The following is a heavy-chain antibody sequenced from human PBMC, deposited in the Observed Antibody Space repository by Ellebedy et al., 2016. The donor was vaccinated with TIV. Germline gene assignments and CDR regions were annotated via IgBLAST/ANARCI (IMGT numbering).Heavy chain of an antibody. D-gene: IGHD5-12*01. J-gene: IGHJ4*02. CDR2: INSGGSIT. CDR1: EFTFSNYW. Sequence: PGGSLRLSCAASEFTFSNYWMHWVRQAPGKGLVWVSRINSGGSITSHADSVKGRFTISRDNAKNTLYLQMNSLRAEETAVYYCARTHKVEERCSSGEGCYDWAFDMWGQGTLVTVSS. V-gene: IGHV3-74*01. CDR3: ARTHKVEERCSSGEGCYDWAFDM.